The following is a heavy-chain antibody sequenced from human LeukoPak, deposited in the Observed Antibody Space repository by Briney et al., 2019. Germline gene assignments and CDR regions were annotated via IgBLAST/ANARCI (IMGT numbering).Heavy chain of an antibody. CDR3: ARSYCSSTSCLYYFDY. CDR2: ISSSSSTI. Sequence: PGGSLRLSCAASGFTFSSYSMNWVRQAPGKGLEWVSYISSSSSTIYYADSVKGRFTISRDNAKNSLYLQTNSLRAEDTAVYYCARSYCSSTSCLYYFDYWGQGTLVTVSS. D-gene: IGHD2-2*01. J-gene: IGHJ4*02. CDR1: GFTFSSYS. V-gene: IGHV3-48*04.